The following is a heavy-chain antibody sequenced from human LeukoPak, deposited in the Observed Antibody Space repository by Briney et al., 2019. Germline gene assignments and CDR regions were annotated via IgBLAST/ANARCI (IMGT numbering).Heavy chain of an antibody. CDR1: GFTFSNHV. V-gene: IGHV3-23*01. D-gene: IGHD3-3*01. CDR2: ISANSVYT. Sequence: GGSLRLSCVASGFTFSNHVMSWVRQDPGKGLEWVSSISANSVYTYYAASVKGRFTISRDNSENTLFLQMNNMGAEDTAIYFCAKIGVTGSWFFDLWGRGTLLSVSS. J-gene: IGHJ2*01. CDR3: AKIGVTGSWFFDL.